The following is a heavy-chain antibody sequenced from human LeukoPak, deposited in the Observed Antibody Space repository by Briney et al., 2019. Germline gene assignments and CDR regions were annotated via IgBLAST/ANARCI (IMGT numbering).Heavy chain of an antibody. CDR2: INHNGNVN. CDR3: ASKITFGGVHGDV. Sequence: GGSLRLSCAASGFTFSSYWMNWARQAPGKGLEWVASINHNGNVNYYVDSVKGRFTISRDNAKNTLYLQMNSLRAEDTAVYYCASKITFGGVHGDVWGQGTTVTVSS. V-gene: IGHV3-7*01. CDR1: GFTFSSYW. J-gene: IGHJ6*02. D-gene: IGHD3-16*01.